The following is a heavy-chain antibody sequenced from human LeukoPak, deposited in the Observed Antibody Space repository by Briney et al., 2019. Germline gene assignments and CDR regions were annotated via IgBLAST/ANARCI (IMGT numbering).Heavy chain of an antibody. J-gene: IGHJ4*02. CDR1: GYSISSGYY. Sequence: PSETLSLTCTVSGYSISSGYYWGWIRQPPGKGLEWIGSIYHSGSTYYNPSLKSRVTISVDTSKNQFSLKLSSVTAADTAVYYCARVLDYYFDYWGQGTLVTVSS. CDR2: IYHSGST. V-gene: IGHV4-38-2*02. CDR3: ARVLDYYFDY.